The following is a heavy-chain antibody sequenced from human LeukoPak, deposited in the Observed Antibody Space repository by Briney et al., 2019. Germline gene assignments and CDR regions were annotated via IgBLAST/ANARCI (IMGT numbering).Heavy chain of an antibody. Sequence: QRGGSLRLSCAASGFTFSSYAMTWVRLAPDKGLEWVSAISGSDGSTYYADSVKGRFTISRDDSQNTLYLQMNSLSAEDTAVYYCAKVETSGGANCYALDYWGQGTLVTVSS. CDR2: ISGSDGST. CDR3: AKVETSGGANCYALDY. V-gene: IGHV3-23*01. D-gene: IGHD2-2*01. J-gene: IGHJ4*02. CDR1: GFTFSSYA.